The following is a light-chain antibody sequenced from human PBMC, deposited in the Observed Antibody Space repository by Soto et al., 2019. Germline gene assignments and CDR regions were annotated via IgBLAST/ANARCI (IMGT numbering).Light chain of an antibody. V-gene: IGKV1-27*01. J-gene: IGKJ4*01. CDR1: QGIAPY. CDR2: ATS. CDR3: QKYNSAPLT. Sequence: DVQMTQSPSSLSAFVGDRVTITCRASQGIAPYLAWFQQKPGKVPKLLIYATSTLQSGVPSRFSGSGSGTDFTLTISSLQAEDVGIYYCQKYNSAPLTFGGGTKVEIK.